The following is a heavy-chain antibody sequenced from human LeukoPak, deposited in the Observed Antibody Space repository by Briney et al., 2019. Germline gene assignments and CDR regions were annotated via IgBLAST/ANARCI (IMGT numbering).Heavy chain of an antibody. D-gene: IGHD6-13*01. CDR3: AKAKTAGTSRHCYYGMDV. CDR1: EFTFSSYA. J-gene: IGHJ6*02. V-gene: IGHV3-23*01. Sequence: PGGSLRLSCAASEFTFSSYAMTWVRQAPGKGLEWVSAISASGGSTYYADSVKGRFTISRDNSKNTLYLQMNSLRAEDTAVYCCAKAKTAGTSRHCYYGMDVWGQGTTVTVSS. CDR2: ISASGGST.